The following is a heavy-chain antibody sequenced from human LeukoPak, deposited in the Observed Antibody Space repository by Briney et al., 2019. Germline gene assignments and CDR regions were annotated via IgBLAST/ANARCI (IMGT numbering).Heavy chain of an antibody. J-gene: IGHJ5*02. CDR1: GGSISSYY. Sequence: SETLSLTCTVSGGSISSYYWSWIRQPPGKGLEWIGYIYYSGTTNYNPSLKSRVTISVDTSKNQFSLKLSSVTAADTAVYYCARESSNYYDSSGSPGSWGQGTLVTVSS. CDR2: IYYSGTT. D-gene: IGHD3-22*01. CDR3: ARESSNYYDSSGSPGS. V-gene: IGHV4-59*12.